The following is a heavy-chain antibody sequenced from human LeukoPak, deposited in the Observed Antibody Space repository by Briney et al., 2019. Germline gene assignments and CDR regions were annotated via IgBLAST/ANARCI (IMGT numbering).Heavy chain of an antibody. D-gene: IGHD4/OR15-4a*01. Sequence: GGSLRLSCVVSGFTFSRYWMTWVRQAPGKGLEWVANIKEDGSVNNDVGSVKGRFTISRDNAKNSVYLQMNSLRDEDTAGYYCARDRGYGALDYWGQGTLVTVSS. CDR3: ARDRGYGALDY. J-gene: IGHJ4*02. V-gene: IGHV3-7*01. CDR2: IKEDGSVN. CDR1: GFTFSRYW.